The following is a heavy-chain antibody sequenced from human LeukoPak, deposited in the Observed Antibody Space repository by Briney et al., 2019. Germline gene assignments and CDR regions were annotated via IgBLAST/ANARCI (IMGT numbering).Heavy chain of an antibody. CDR3: AKEDRYYDSSGYYGGDAFDI. Sequence: GGSLRLSCAASGFTFDDYAMHWVRQAPGKGLEWVSLIRGDGGSTYYADSVKGRFTISRDNSKNSLYLQMNSLRTEDTALYYCAKEDRYYDSSGYYGGDAFDIWGQGTMVTVSS. CDR2: IRGDGGST. CDR1: GFTFDDYA. J-gene: IGHJ3*02. D-gene: IGHD3-22*01. V-gene: IGHV3-43*02.